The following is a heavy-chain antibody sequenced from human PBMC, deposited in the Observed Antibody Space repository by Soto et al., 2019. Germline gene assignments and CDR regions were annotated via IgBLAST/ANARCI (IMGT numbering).Heavy chain of an antibody. V-gene: IGHV4-61*01. CDR1: GGSVSSGSYY. CDR3: ASLGYYYGSGSYIMVDY. J-gene: IGHJ4*02. Sequence: SETLSLTCTVSGGSVSSGSYYWSWIRQPPGKGLEWIGYIYYSGSTNYNPSLKSRVTISVDTSENQFSLKLSSVTAADTAVYYCASLGYYYGSGSYIMVDYWGQGTLVTVSS. CDR2: IYYSGST. D-gene: IGHD3-10*01.